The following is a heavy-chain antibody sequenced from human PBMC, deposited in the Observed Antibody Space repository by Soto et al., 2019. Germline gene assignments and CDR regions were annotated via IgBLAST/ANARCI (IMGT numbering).Heavy chain of an antibody. D-gene: IGHD2-15*01. CDR3: ARDGYCSGGSCYFESPSDYMDV. CDR1: GFTFSSYW. Sequence: GGSLRLSCAASGFTFSSYWMSWVRQAPGKGLEWVANIKQDGSEKYYVDSVKGRFTISRDNAKNSLYLQMNSLRAEDTAVYYCARDGYCSGGSCYFESPSDYMDVWGKGTTVTVSS. J-gene: IGHJ6*03. V-gene: IGHV3-7*01. CDR2: IKQDGSEK.